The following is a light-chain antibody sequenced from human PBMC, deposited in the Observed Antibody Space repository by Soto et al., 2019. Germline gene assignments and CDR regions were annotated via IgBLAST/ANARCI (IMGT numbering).Light chain of an antibody. J-gene: IGKJ5*01. V-gene: IGKV1-12*01. Sequence: DIQMTQSPSSVSASAGDRVTITCRASQDISSWLAWYQQKPGKAPKLLIYAASTLQSGVPSRFSGSGSGTDFTLTISCLQSEDFATYYCQQYYSYPPITFGQGTRLEIK. CDR1: QDISSW. CDR3: QQYYSYPPIT. CDR2: AAS.